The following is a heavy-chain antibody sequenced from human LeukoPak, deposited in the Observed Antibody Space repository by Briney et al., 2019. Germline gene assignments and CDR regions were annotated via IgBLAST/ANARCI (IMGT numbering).Heavy chain of an antibody. CDR2: ISGGDGNT. Sequence: GGSLRLSCVASGFTFSNYAMNWVRQAPGKGLEWVSGISGGDGNTYYADSVKGRFTISRDNSKSTLYLQMNSLRAEDTAVYHCAKNGGYQVPYNWFDPWGQGVLVTVSS. CDR3: AKNGGYQVPYNWFDP. J-gene: IGHJ5*02. V-gene: IGHV3-23*01. CDR1: GFTFSNYA. D-gene: IGHD2-2*01.